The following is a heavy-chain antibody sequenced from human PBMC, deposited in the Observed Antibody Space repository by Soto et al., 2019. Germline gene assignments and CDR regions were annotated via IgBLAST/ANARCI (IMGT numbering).Heavy chain of an antibody. CDR2: SRNKANSYST. CDR3: ARFSGSYTRGLDY. Sequence: VQLVESGGGLVQPGGSLRLSCAASGFTFSDHYMDWVRQDPGKGLEWVGRSRNKANSYSTEYAASVKGRFTISRDESKNSLYLQMNSLKAEDTAVYYCARFSGSYTRGLDYWGQGTLVTVSS. V-gene: IGHV3-72*01. CDR1: GFTFSDHY. J-gene: IGHJ4*02. D-gene: IGHD1-26*01.